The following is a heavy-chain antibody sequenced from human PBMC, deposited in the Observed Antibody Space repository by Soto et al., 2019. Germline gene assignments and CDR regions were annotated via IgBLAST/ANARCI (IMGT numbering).Heavy chain of an antibody. CDR3: ARDTGSWIQLGLFDP. J-gene: IGHJ5*02. Sequence: EVQLVESGGGLVKPGGSLRLSCAASGFTFSSYSMNWVRQAPGKGLEWVSSISSSSYIYYADSVKGRFTISRDNAKNSLYLQMNSLRAEDTAVYYCARDTGSWIQLGLFDPWGQGTLVTVSS. CDR1: GFTFSSYS. V-gene: IGHV3-21*01. D-gene: IGHD5-18*01. CDR2: ISSSSYI.